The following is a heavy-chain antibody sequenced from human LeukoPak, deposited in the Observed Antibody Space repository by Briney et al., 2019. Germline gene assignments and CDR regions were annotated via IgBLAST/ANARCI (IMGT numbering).Heavy chain of an antibody. J-gene: IGHJ4*02. CDR2: IIPIFGTA. Sequence: SVKVSCKASGGTFSSYPISWVRQAPGQGLEWMGRIIPIFGTANYAQKFQGRVTITTDESTSTAYMELSSLRSEDTAVYYCARDMGYYDSSGYYLYWGQGTLVTVSS. CDR1: GGTFSSYP. CDR3: ARDMGYYDSSGYYLY. V-gene: IGHV1-69*05. D-gene: IGHD3-22*01.